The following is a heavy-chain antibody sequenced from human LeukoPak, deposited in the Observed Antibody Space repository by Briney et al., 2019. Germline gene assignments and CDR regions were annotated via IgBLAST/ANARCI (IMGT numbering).Heavy chain of an antibody. Sequence: PSQTLSLTCTVSGGSISSGSYYWGWIRQPAGKGLEWIGRIYTSGSTNYNPSLKSRVTISVDTSKNQFTLKLSSVTAADTAVYYCARVFTYYDFWRGAKRDYFDYWGQGTLVTVSS. CDR3: ARVFTYYDFWRGAKRDYFDY. V-gene: IGHV4-61*02. CDR2: IYTSGST. J-gene: IGHJ4*02. D-gene: IGHD3-3*01. CDR1: GGSISSGSYY.